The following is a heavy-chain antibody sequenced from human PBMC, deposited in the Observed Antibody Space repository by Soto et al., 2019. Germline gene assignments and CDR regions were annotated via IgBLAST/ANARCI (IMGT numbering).Heavy chain of an antibody. Sequence: SETLSLTCTVSGGSMSEYFWSWIRQSPGKGLEWIGYIYYLGSTDYNPSLKSRVTISVDTSKRQFSLRLTSVTAADTAVYYCARDGYDGSGSPYPAYWGPGTQVTV. D-gene: IGHD3-10*01. V-gene: IGHV4-59*01. CDR1: GGSMSEYF. J-gene: IGHJ4*02. CDR2: IYYLGST. CDR3: ARDGYDGSGSPYPAY.